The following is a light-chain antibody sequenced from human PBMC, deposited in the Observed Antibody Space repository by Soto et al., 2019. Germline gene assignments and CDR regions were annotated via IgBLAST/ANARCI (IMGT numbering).Light chain of an antibody. J-gene: IGKJ1*01. CDR3: QQYNSYSRT. Sequence: DIQMTQSPSNLSASVGDRVTITCRASQSISSWLAWYQQKPGKAPKLLTYDASSLESGVPSRFSGSGSGTEFTLTISSLQPDDFATYYCQQYNSYSRTFGQGNKVEIK. CDR1: QSISSW. CDR2: DAS. V-gene: IGKV1-5*01.